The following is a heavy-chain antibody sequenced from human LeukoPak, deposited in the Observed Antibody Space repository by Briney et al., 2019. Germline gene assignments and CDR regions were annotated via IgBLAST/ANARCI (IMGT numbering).Heavy chain of an antibody. CDR3: ARGDLGRDGYNFPFDI. CDR1: GGSLSSYH. Sequence: SETLSLTCTVSGGSLSSYHWSWIRQPAGKGLEWIGRIYSSGNTNYNPSLKSRVTMSVDTSESQFSLKLNSVIAADTAVYYCARGDLGRDGYNFPFDIWGQGTMVTVSS. CDR2: IYSSGNT. V-gene: IGHV4-4*07. J-gene: IGHJ3*02. D-gene: IGHD5-24*01.